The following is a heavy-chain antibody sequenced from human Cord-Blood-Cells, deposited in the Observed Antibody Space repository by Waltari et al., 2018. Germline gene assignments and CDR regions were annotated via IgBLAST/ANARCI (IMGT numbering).Heavy chain of an antibody. Sequence: QVTLKESGPVLVKPTETLTLTCTVSGFSLSNARMGVSWIRQAPGKALEWLAHIFSNDEKSYSTSLKSRLTISKDTSKSQVVLTMTNMDPVDTATYYCARINPGIDAFDIWGQGTMVTVSS. CDR2: IFSNDEK. CDR3: ARINPGIDAFDI. J-gene: IGHJ3*02. D-gene: IGHD3-10*01. V-gene: IGHV2-26*01. CDR1: GFSLSNARMG.